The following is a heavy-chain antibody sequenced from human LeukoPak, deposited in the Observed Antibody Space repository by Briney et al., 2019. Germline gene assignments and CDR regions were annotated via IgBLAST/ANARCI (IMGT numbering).Heavy chain of an antibody. Sequence: GGSLRLSCAASGFTFSTYAMSWVRQAPGKGLEWVSTITGSDHRTHYADSVKGRFTISRDNSKNTLYLQMNSLRAEDTAVYYCARGTMVRGAGLDYWGQGTLVTVSS. CDR2: ITGSDHRT. J-gene: IGHJ4*02. V-gene: IGHV3-23*01. CDR1: GFTFSTYA. CDR3: ARGTMVRGAGLDY. D-gene: IGHD3-10*01.